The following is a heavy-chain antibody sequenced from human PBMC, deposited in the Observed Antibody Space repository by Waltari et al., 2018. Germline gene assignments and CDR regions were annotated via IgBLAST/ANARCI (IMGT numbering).Heavy chain of an antibody. Sequence: QVRLVESGGGVVQPGRSLRLSCETAGFHFNNYGMPWVRQAPGKGLEWVAVIWNDGGKKYYGDSVRDRFVVFRDNSKSTLYLQMDNLRVEDTGVYSCVRERGALRFDPWGLGTLVSVSS. CDR3: VRERGALRFDP. D-gene: IGHD3-16*01. V-gene: IGHV3-33*01. J-gene: IGHJ5*02. CDR2: IWNDGGKK. CDR1: GFHFNNYG.